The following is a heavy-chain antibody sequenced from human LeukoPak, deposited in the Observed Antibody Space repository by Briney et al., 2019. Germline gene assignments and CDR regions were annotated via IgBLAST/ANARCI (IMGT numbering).Heavy chain of an antibody. CDR1: GYTFTXXY. V-gene: IGHV1-46*01. CDR3: AREDLPAAGPSFGF. CDR2: INPSDGST. J-gene: IGHJ4*02. D-gene: IGHD6-13*01. Sequence: KVSGRPXGYTFTXXYIHWVRQAPGQGVEWRGRINPSDGSTKYAQKFQGRISMTSDTSTSTIYLELSSLKSEDTAVYYCAREDLPAAGPSFGFWGQGTLVTVSS.